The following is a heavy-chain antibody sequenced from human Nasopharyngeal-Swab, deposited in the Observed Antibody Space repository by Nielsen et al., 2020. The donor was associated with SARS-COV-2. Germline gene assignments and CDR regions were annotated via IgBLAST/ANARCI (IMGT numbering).Heavy chain of an antibody. CDR3: ARLSVDIVVVPAAIGAFDI. V-gene: IGHV3-23*01. J-gene: IGHJ3*02. CDR2: ISGSGGNT. Sequence: GESLKISCAASGFTFSSYAMSWVRQAPGKGLEWVSVISGSGGNTYYADSVKGRFTISRDNSKNTLYLQMNSLRAEDTAVYYCARLSVDIVVVPAAIGAFDIWGQGTMVTVSS. CDR1: GFTFSSYA. D-gene: IGHD2-2*03.